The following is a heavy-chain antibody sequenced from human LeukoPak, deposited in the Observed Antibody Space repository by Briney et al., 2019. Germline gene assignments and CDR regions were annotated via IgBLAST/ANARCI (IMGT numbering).Heavy chain of an antibody. V-gene: IGHV3-7*01. J-gene: IGHJ3*02. Sequence: GGSLRLSCAASGFTFNYYWMSWVRQPPGKGLEWVANIKQDGSEKRYVDSMKGRFTISGDNANNSLYLHMNSLRVEDTAIYYCARNQKGASDAFDIWGLGTMVTVSS. CDR2: IKQDGSEK. CDR1: GFTFNYYW. CDR3: ARNQKGASDAFDI.